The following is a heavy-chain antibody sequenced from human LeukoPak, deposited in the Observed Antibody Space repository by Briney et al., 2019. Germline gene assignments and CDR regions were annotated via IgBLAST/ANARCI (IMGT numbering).Heavy chain of an antibody. Sequence: ASVKVSCKASGYTFTSYYMHWVRQAPAQGLEWMGIINPSGGSTSYAQKFQGRVTMTRDTSTSTVYMELSSLRSEDTAVYYCASTLWFGELGFDYWGQGTLVTVSS. J-gene: IGHJ4*02. CDR1: GYTFTSYY. V-gene: IGHV1-46*01. CDR2: INPSGGST. CDR3: ASTLWFGELGFDY. D-gene: IGHD3-10*01.